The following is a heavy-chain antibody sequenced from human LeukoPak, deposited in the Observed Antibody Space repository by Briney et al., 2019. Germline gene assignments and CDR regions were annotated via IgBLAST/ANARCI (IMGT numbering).Heavy chain of an antibody. D-gene: IGHD3-10*01. CDR1: GYTFTGYY. V-gene: IGHV1-2*02. Sequence: ASVKVSCKASGYTFTGYYMHWVRQAPGQGLEWMGWINPNSGGTNYAQKFQGRVTMTRDTSISTAYMELSRLRSDDTAVYYCARGPGGSSRKGRGPTSLYDYWGQGTLVTVSS. CDR2: INPNSGGT. CDR3: ARGPGGSSRKGRGPTSLYDY. J-gene: IGHJ4*02.